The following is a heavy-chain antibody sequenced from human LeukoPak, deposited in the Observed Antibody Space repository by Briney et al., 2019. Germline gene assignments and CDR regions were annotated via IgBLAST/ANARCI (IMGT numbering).Heavy chain of an antibody. Sequence: GASVTVSCKASGYTFTTYVLNWVRQAPGQGFEWMGFINTYTRNPTYAQGFTGRFVFSLDTSVSTAYLQISSLKAEGTAVYYCARQVGTASSHDFGHWGHGTLVTVSS. D-gene: IGHD1-26*01. CDR2: INTYTRNP. CDR3: ARQVGTASSHDFGH. J-gene: IGHJ4*01. V-gene: IGHV7-4-1*02. CDR1: GYTFTTYV.